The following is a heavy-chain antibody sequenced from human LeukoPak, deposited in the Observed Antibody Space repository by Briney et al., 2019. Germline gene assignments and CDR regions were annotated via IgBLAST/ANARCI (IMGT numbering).Heavy chain of an antibody. V-gene: IGHV4-39*07. CDR3: ARGEMATMLPIDY. CDR1: GGSISSSSYY. CDR2: IYYSGST. Sequence: PSETLSLTCTVSGGSISSSSYYWGWIRQPPGKGLEWIGSIYYSGSTCYNPSLKSRVTISVDTSKNQFSLKLSSVTAADTAVYYCARGEMATMLPIDYWGQGTLVTVSS. J-gene: IGHJ4*02. D-gene: IGHD5-24*01.